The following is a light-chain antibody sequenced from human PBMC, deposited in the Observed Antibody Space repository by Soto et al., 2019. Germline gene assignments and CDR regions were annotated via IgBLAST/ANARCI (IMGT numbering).Light chain of an antibody. CDR1: QSVSSN. CDR2: GAS. J-gene: IGKJ4*01. CDR3: QQFSSYPLT. V-gene: IGKV3-20*01. Sequence: IVMTQSPATLSFAPWEGATLSCSASQSVSSNLAWYQQKPGQAPRLLIYGASSRATGIPDRFSGGGSGTDFTLTISRLEPEDFAVYYCQQFSSYPLTFGGGTKVDIK.